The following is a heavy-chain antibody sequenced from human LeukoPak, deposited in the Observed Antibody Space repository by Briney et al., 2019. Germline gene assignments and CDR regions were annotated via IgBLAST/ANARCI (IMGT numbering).Heavy chain of an antibody. CDR2: ISNRGSP. Sequence: SETLSLTCTVSGYSTSSDDCWGWIRQPPGKGLEWIGSISNRGSPYYNPSLKSRVTMSADTPNNQFSLRLSSVTAADTAVYYCARDGGFYYTASPNSWFDPWGQGTLVTASS. J-gene: IGHJ5*02. CDR3: ARDGGFYYTASPNSWFDP. CDR1: GYSTSSDDC. D-gene: IGHD1-26*01. V-gene: IGHV4-38-2*02.